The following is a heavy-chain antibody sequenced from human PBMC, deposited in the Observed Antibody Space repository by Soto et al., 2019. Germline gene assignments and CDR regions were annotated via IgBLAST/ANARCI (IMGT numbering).Heavy chain of an antibody. CDR2: IRFDGSNE. CDR3: ARDGIGGTVLGGYLDY. CDR1: GGIFHGYG. Sequence: QEQLVESGGGVVQPGTSLRLSCAVPGGIFHGYGMHWVRQAPGKGLEWVAIIRFDGSNEEYADSVKGRFTISRDNSKNTLYLQMNTLGAEDTAVYYCARDGIGGTVLGGYLDYWGRGTVVTVSS. J-gene: IGHJ4*02. D-gene: IGHD1-7*01. V-gene: IGHV3-33*01.